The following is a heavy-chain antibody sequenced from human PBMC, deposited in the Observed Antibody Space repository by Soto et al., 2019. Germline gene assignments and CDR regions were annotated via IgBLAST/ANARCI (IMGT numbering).Heavy chain of an antibody. CDR2: MNPNSGNT. Sequence: QVQLVQSGAEVKKPGASVKVSCKASGYTFTSYDINWVRQATGQGLEWMGWMNPNSGNTGYAQKFQGRVTMTRNNSISTAYMELSSLRSEDTAVYYCARDGDVVVPDAFDIWGQGTMVTVSS. CDR1: GYTFTSYD. J-gene: IGHJ3*02. D-gene: IGHD2-2*01. V-gene: IGHV1-8*01. CDR3: ARDGDVVVPDAFDI.